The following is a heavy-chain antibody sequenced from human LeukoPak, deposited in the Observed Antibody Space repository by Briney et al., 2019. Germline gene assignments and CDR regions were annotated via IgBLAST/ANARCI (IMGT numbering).Heavy chain of an antibody. CDR3: ARYGYSSSWSIGY. V-gene: IGHV4-31*03. Sequence: SQTLSLTCTVSGGSISSGGYYWSWIRQHPGTGLEWLGYIYYSGSTYYNPSLKSRVTISVDTSKNQFSLKLSSVTAADTAVYYCARYGYSSSWSIGYWGQGTLVTVSS. CDR2: IYYSGST. CDR1: GGSISSGGYY. D-gene: IGHD6-13*01. J-gene: IGHJ4*02.